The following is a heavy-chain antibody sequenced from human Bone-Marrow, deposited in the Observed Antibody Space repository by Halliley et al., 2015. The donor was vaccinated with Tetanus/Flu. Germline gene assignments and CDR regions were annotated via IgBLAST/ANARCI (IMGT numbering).Heavy chain of an antibody. J-gene: IGHJ5*02. Sequence: MINPSGGSTTYAQKFQGRVTMTRDTSTSTAHLELRSLRSEDTAVYYCARDRTVFGAPNNWFDPWGQGSLVTVSS. CDR2: INPSGGST. V-gene: IGHV1-46*01. CDR3: ARDRTVFGAPNNWFDP. D-gene: IGHD3-3*01.